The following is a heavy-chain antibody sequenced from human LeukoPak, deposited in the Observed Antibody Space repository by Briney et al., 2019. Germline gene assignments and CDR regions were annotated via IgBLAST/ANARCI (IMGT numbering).Heavy chain of an antibody. D-gene: IGHD3-10*01. Sequence: GGSLRLSCAASGFTFDDYAVHWVRQAPGKGLEWVSGISWNSGSIGYADSVKGRFTISRDNAKNSLYLQMNSLRAEDMALYYCAKEGFSNSFDYWGQGTLVTVSS. J-gene: IGHJ4*02. CDR2: ISWNSGSI. CDR3: AKEGFSNSFDY. V-gene: IGHV3-9*03. CDR1: GFTFDDYA.